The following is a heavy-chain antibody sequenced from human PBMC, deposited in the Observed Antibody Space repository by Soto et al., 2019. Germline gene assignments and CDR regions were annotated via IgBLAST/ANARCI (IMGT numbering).Heavy chain of an antibody. D-gene: IGHD2-2*01. J-gene: IGHJ6*02. Sequence: EVQLLESGGGLVQAGGSLRLSCVASGFTFSTHAMSWVRQVPGKGLEWVSTFSGSGGTIYYGESVKGRFTISRDDPKNTLYLDMNSLRVEDTAVYYCAKDPPWTVGPLAMDVWGQGTTVTVSS. CDR3: AKDPPWTVGPLAMDV. CDR2: FSGSGGTI. V-gene: IGHV3-23*01. CDR1: GFTFSTHA.